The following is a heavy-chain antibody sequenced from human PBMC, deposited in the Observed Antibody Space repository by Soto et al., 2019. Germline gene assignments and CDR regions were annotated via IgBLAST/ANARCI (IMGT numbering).Heavy chain of an antibody. D-gene: IGHD6-19*01. J-gene: IGHJ4*02. CDR2: ISGSGGST. Sequence: GASQRLSCAASGFTFITYAMSWVRQAPGKGLEWVSAISGSGGSTYYADSVKGRFTISRDKSKNTLYLQMNSLRAEDTAVYYCAKDIAVAGPFDYWGQGTLVTVSS. CDR1: GFTFITYA. V-gene: IGHV3-23*01. CDR3: AKDIAVAGPFDY.